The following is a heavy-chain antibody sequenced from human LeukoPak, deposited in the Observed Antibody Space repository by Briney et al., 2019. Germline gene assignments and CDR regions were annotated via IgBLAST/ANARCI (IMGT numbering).Heavy chain of an antibody. CDR3: AKPTGDTGWYGLFEY. V-gene: IGHV3-30*18. Sequence: GGSLRLSCAASGFTFSGYAMNWVRQAPGKGLEWVAVVSYDGNDYYYADSVKGRFTISRDNPKNTLYLQMNSLRGEDTAVYYCAKPTGDTGWYGLFEYWGQGTLVTVSS. CDR1: GFTFSGYA. J-gene: IGHJ4*02. CDR2: VSYDGNDY. D-gene: IGHD6-19*01.